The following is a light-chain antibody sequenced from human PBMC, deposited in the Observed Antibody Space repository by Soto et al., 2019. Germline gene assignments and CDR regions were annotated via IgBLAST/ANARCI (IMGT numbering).Light chain of an antibody. J-gene: IGLJ1*01. V-gene: IGLV2-14*01. Sequence: QSVLTQPASVSGSPGQSVTISCTGPPSDIGDSNFISCYQHSPGKPPRLLIYEVNNRPSGVSKRFSGSKAGNTASLTISGLLDDDEADYFCASFRSGTILVFGSGTKVTAL. CDR2: EVN. CDR1: PSDIGDSNF. CDR3: ASFRSGTILV.